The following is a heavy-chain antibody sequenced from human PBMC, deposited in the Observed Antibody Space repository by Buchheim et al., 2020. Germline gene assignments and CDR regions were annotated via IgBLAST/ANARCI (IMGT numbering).Heavy chain of an antibody. Sequence: QVQLQESGPGLVKPSETLSLTCTVSGGSISSYYWSWIRQPPGKGLEWIGYIYYSGCTKYNPSLKSRVPLTVDTSKNPFSLKLSSVTAADTAVYYCARDGQSRGYDYWGQGTL. V-gene: IGHV4-59*01. D-gene: IGHD3-22*01. CDR2: IYYSGCT. J-gene: IGHJ4*02. CDR3: ARDGQSRGYDY. CDR1: GGSISSYY.